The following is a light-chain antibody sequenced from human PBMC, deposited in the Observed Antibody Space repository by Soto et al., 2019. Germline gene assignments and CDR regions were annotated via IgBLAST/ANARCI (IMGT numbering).Light chain of an antibody. CDR1: QSVNTW. CDR3: QQYQIFPLT. Sequence: DIQMTQSPSTLSASVGDRVTITCRASQSVNTWWVLYQQKPGKAPNLLIYGASTLESGVPSRFGGSGSGTEFTLTISSLQPDDFATYCCQQYQIFPLTFGGGTKVEIE. V-gene: IGKV1-5*01. CDR2: GAS. J-gene: IGKJ4*01.